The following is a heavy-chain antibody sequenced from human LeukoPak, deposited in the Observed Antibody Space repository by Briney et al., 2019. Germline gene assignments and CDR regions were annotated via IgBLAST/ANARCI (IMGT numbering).Heavy chain of an antibody. D-gene: IGHD3-22*01. CDR1: GFTFTNAW. CDR3: TRYYDSSSLDY. CDR2: IKSKIDGGTT. V-gene: IGHV3-15*01. Sequence: PGGSLRLSCAASGFTFTNAWMSWVRQAPGKGLEWVGRIKSKIDGGTTDYAAPVKGRFTISRDDSKDTLYLQMNSLKTEDTAVYYCTRYYDSSSLDYWGQGTLVTVSS. J-gene: IGHJ4*02.